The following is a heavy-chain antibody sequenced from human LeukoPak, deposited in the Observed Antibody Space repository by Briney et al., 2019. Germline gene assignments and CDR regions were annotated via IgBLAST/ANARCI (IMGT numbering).Heavy chain of an antibody. CDR1: GFTVSSNY. Sequence: GGSLRLSCAASGFTVSSNYMSWVGQAPGKGLEWVSVIYSGGSTYYADSVKGRFTISRHNSKNTLYLQMNSLRAEDTAVYYCVSSTAAIFGYWGQGTLVTVSS. V-gene: IGHV3-53*04. J-gene: IGHJ4*02. CDR2: IYSGGST. CDR3: VSSTAAIFGY. D-gene: IGHD2-2*01.